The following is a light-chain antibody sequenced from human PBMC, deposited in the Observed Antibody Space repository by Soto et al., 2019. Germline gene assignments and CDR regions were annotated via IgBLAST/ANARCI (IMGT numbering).Light chain of an antibody. CDR1: QSLLYRSNDKNY. CDR2: WSS. V-gene: IGKV4-1*01. Sequence: DIVMTQSPDSLAVSLGERATINCKSSQSLLYRSNDKNYLAWYRQKPGQSPRLLVYWSSTRASGVPDRFSGSGSGTDLTLTISSLQAEDVAVYYCQQYYTTPPYTFGQGTKLEIK. J-gene: IGKJ2*01. CDR3: QQYYTTPPYT.